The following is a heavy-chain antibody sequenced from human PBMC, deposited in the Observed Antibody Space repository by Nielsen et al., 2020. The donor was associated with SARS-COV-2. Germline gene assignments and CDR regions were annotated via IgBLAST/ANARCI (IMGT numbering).Heavy chain of an antibody. J-gene: IGHJ6*02. CDR3: AAELLPVYGMDV. V-gene: IGHV3-9*01. D-gene: IGHD1-26*01. CDR2: ISWNSGSI. Sequence: SLKISCAASGFTFDDYAMHWVRQAPGKGLEWVSGISWNSGSIGYADSVKGRFTISRDNAKNSLYLQMNSLRAEDTAVYYCAAELLPVYGMDVWGQGTTVTVSS. CDR1: GFTFDDYA.